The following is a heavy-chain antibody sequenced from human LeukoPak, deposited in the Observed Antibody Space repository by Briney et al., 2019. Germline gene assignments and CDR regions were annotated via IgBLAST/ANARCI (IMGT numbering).Heavy chain of an antibody. Sequence: PGGSLRLSCAASGFIFSSDYMSWVRQVPGNGLDWVANINQDGSEKYYIDSVKGWFSISRDNAKDSLFLEMNSLRADDTAVYYCARGVGDAWGQGVMVTVSS. CDR3: ARGVGDA. CDR1: GFIFSSDY. J-gene: IGHJ3*01. D-gene: IGHD2-15*01. V-gene: IGHV3-7*01. CDR2: INQDGSEK.